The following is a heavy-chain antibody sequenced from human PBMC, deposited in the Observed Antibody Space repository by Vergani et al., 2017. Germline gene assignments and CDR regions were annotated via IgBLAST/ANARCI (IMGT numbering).Heavy chain of an antibody. D-gene: IGHD4-17*01. CDR2: ISAYNGNT. CDR1: GYTFTSYG. CDR3: ARDSLDKDYGDYGSVAFDI. J-gene: IGHJ3*02. Sequence: QVQLVQSGAEVKKPGASVKVSCKASGYTFTSYGISWVRQAPGQGLEWMGWISAYNGNTNYAQKLQGRVTMTTDTSTSTAYMELRSLRSDDTAVYYCARDSLDKDYGDYGSVAFDIWGQGTMVTVSS. V-gene: IGHV1-18*01.